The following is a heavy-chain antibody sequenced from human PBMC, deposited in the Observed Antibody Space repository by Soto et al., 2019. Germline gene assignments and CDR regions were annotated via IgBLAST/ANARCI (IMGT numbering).Heavy chain of an antibody. Sequence: QVQLVQSGAEVKKPGSSVKVSCKASGGTFSSYAISWVRQAPGQGLEWMGGIIPIFGTANYAQKFQGRVTSTADEATSTAYMERSSLRSEDTAVYYCARRRVIVVVPAAPDAFDIWGQGTMVTVSS. CDR3: ARRRVIVVVPAAPDAFDI. CDR1: GGTFSSYA. CDR2: IIPIFGTA. J-gene: IGHJ3*02. D-gene: IGHD2-2*01. V-gene: IGHV1-69*01.